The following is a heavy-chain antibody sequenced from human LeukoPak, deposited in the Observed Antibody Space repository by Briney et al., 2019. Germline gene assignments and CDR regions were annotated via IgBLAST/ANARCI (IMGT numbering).Heavy chain of an antibody. J-gene: IGHJ4*02. CDR2: ISYDGSNK. V-gene: IGHV3-30*14. CDR3: SRRGVGSDDY. CDR1: GFTFSSYA. D-gene: IGHD3-10*01. Sequence: GGSLRLSCAASGFTFSSYAMHWVRQAPGKGLEWVAVISYDGSNKYYADSVKGRFTISRDNSKNTLYLQMNSLRAEDTAVYYCSRRGVGSDDYWGQGTLLIVSS.